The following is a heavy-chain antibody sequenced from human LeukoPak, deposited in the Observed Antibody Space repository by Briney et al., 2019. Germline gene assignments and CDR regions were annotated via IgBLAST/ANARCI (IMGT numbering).Heavy chain of an antibody. CDR3: ARAPDTSSPFEY. V-gene: IGHV1-46*01. CDR1: GYTFTSYF. J-gene: IGHJ4*02. Sequence: ASVKLSCNASGYTFTSYFIHWVRHPPGQGLEWMRIINTSGGSTSYAQKFQGRVSMTWDTSTGTVYMELSSLRSEDAAVYYLARAPDTSSPFEYWGQGTLVTVSS. CDR2: INTSGGST. D-gene: IGHD6-6*01.